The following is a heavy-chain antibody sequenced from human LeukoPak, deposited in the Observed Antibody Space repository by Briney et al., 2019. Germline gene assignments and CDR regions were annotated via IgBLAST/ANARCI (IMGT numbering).Heavy chain of an antibody. D-gene: IGHD3-10*01. V-gene: IGHV7-4-1*02. CDR3: ARDVWYGSGTASAEAFDV. CDR2: INTNTGSP. J-gene: IGHJ3*01. Sequence: ASVKVSCKASGYIFTTYAMNWVRQAPGQGLEWMGRINTNTGSPTYDRGFTGRFVFSVDTSATTAYLQISSLKTDDTAVYYCARDVWYGSGTASAEAFDVWGQGTKVIVSS. CDR1: GYIFTTYA.